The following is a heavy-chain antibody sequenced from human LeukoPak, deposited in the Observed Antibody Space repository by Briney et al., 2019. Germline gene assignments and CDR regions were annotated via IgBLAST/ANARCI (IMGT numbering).Heavy chain of an antibody. J-gene: IGHJ6*03. D-gene: IGHD6-19*01. CDR1: GYTFTSYG. CDR3: ARDVSSGWFQYYYYYMDV. CDR2: ISAYNGNT. V-gene: IGHV1-18*01. Sequence: GASVKVSCKASGYTFTSYGISWVRQAPGQGLEWMGWISAYNGNTNYAQKLQGRVTMTTDTSTSTAYMELRSLRSDDTAVYYCARDVSSGWFQYYYYYMDVWGKGTTVTVSS.